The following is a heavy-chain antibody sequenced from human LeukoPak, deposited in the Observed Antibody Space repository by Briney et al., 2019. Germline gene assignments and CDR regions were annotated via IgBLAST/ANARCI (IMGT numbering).Heavy chain of an antibody. V-gene: IGHV1-69*13. CDR3: ARGGYCSGGSCYYY. CDR2: IIPIFGTA. D-gene: IGHD2-15*01. CDR1: GGTFSSYA. Sequence: ASVKVSCKASGGTFSSYAISWVRQAPGQGLEWKGGIIPIFGTANYAQKFQGRVTITADESTSTAYMELSSLRSEDTAVYYCARGGYCSGGSCYYYWGQGTLVTVSS. J-gene: IGHJ4*02.